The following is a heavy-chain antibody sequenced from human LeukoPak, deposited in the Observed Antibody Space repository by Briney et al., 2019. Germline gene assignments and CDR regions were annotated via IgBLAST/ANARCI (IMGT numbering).Heavy chain of an antibody. CDR1: GYTFSGYY. J-gene: IGHJ4*02. D-gene: IGHD5-12*01. V-gene: IGHV1-2*06. CDR3: ASTTSGYAADY. Sequence: ASVKVSCTASGYTFSGYYMHWVRQAPGQGLEWMGRINPNSGGTNYAQKFQGRVTMTRDTSISTAYMELSRLRSDDTAVYYCASTTSGYAADYWGQGTLVTVSS. CDR2: INPNSGGT.